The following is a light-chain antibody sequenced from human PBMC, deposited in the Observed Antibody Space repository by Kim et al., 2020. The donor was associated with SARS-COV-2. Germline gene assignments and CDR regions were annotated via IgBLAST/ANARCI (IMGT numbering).Light chain of an antibody. J-gene: IGKJ1*01. CDR3: QRANSFPWT. CDR2: AAS. Sequence: DIQMTQSPSSVSASVGDRVTITCRASQDISSWLARYQQKPGKAPKLLIYAASSLQSGVPSRFSGSGSGTDFTLTIPGQQPEDFATYYCQRANSFPWTFGQRAKVDIK. CDR1: QDISSW. V-gene: IGKV1-12*01.